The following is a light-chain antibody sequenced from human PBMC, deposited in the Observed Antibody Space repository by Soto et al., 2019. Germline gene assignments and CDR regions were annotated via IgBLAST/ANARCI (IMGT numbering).Light chain of an antibody. Sequence: QSALTQPASVSGSPGQSITISCAGTSSDIGGYNYVSWYQQHPGKAPKVMIYEVNNRPSGVSNRFSGSKSGNTASLTISGLQAEDEADYYCSSFTISSTLYVFGTGTKVTVL. V-gene: IGLV2-14*01. CDR1: SSDIGGYNY. CDR3: SSFTISSTLYV. CDR2: EVN. J-gene: IGLJ1*01.